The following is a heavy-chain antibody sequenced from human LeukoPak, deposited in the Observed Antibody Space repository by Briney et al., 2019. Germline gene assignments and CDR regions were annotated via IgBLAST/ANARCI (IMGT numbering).Heavy chain of an antibody. D-gene: IGHD6-13*01. CDR2: IKSEGSGGTT. J-gene: IGHJ4*02. Sequence: GGSLRLSCAAAGFTFSNAWMTWVRQVPGKGLEWVGRIKSEGSGGTTDLAAPVKGRFTVSRDDSKNTLYLQMNSLKTDDTAVYYCTTIKDMSSWFLDYWGQGSLVTVSS. CDR3: TTIKDMSSWFLDY. CDR1: GFTFSNAW. V-gene: IGHV3-15*05.